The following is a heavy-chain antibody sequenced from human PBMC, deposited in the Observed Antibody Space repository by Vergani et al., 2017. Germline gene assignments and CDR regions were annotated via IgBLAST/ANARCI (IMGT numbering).Heavy chain of an antibody. J-gene: IGHJ4*02. CDR1: GGSFSGYY. Sequence: QVQLQQWGAGLLKPSETLSLTCAVYGGSFSGYYWSWIRQPPGKGLEWIGEINHSGSTNYNPSLKSRVTISVDTSKNQFSLKLSSVTAADTAVYYCARGRQLWCRQGLYYFDYWGQGTLVTVSS. D-gene: IGHD5-18*01. CDR3: ARGRQLWCRQGLYYFDY. CDR2: INHSGST. V-gene: IGHV4-34*01.